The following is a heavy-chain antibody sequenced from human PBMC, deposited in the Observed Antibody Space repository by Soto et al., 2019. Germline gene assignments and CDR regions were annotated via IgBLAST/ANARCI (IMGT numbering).Heavy chain of an antibody. CDR2: ISGSGGST. CDR3: AKDSDYDILTGYYQT. D-gene: IGHD3-9*01. Sequence: PGGSLRLSCAASGFTFSSYAMGWVRQAPGKGLEWVSAISGSGGSTYYADSVKGRFTISRDNSKNTLYLQMNSLRAEDTAVYYCAKDSDYDILTGYYQTWGQGTLVTVSS. CDR1: GFTFSSYA. V-gene: IGHV3-23*01. J-gene: IGHJ5*02.